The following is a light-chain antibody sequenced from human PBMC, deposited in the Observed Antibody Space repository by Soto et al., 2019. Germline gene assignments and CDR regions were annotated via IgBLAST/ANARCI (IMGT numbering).Light chain of an antibody. CDR1: QGIGND. J-gene: IGKJ4*01. V-gene: IGKV1-6*01. Sequence: AIQLTQSPSSLSASVGDRVTITCRASQGIGNDLGWYQQKSGKAPKLLIYAASNLQSAVPSRFSGSGSGTDFTLTISGLQPEDVATYYCLQDNNYPLTFGGGTKVDIK. CDR3: LQDNNYPLT. CDR2: AAS.